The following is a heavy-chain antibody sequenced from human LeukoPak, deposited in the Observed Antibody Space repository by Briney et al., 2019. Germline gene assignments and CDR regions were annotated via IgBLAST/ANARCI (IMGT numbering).Heavy chain of an antibody. CDR1: GFTFSNFA. Sequence: GGSLRLSCAASGFTFSNFAMHWVRQAPGKGLEWVAGISYDAGKTYYADSVRGRFTISRGTSKNTLYLQMNGLRAEDTAVYYCARDSGRSATYFNYWGQGTLVTVSS. J-gene: IGHJ4*02. CDR2: ISYDAGKT. D-gene: IGHD3-10*01. CDR3: ARDSGRSATYFNY. V-gene: IGHV3-30*04.